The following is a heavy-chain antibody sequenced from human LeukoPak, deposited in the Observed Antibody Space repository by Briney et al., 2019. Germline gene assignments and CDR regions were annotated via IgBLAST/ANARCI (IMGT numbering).Heavy chain of an antibody. Sequence: GGSLRLSCAASGFTFSSYAMHWVRQAPGKGLEWVAVISYDGSNKYYADSVKGRFTISRDNSKNTLYLQMNSLRAEDTAVYYCARDSGWYPTLDYYYGMDVWGQGTTVTVSS. J-gene: IGHJ6*02. CDR2: ISYDGSNK. CDR1: GFTFSSYA. D-gene: IGHD6-19*01. V-gene: IGHV3-30-3*01. CDR3: ARDSGWYPTLDYYYGMDV.